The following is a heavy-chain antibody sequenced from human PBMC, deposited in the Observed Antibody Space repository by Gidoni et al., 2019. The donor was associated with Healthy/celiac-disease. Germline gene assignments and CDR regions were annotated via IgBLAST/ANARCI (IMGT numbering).Heavy chain of an antibody. D-gene: IGHD3-9*01. V-gene: IGHV4-39*01. CDR1: GCSISSSSYY. J-gene: IGHJ4*02. Sequence: QLQLQESGPGLVKPSETLSLTCTVSGCSISSSSYYWGWIRQPPGKGLEWIGSIYYSGSTYYNPSLKSRVTISVDTSKNQFSLKLSSVTAADTAVYYCASLAQNYDILTGYYRHFDYWGQGTLVTVSS. CDR3: ASLAQNYDILTGYYRHFDY. CDR2: IYYSGST.